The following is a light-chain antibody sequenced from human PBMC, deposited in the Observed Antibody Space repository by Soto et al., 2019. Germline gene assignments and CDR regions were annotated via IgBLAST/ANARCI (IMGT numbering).Light chain of an antibody. Sequence: EIVMTQSPATLSLSPGERAALCCRASQSVSSSYLSWYQQKPGQAPRLLIYGASTRATGIPARFSGSGSGTDFTLTISSLQPEDFAVYYCPTFGQGTKVEIK. CDR2: GAS. CDR3: PT. CDR1: QSVSSSY. J-gene: IGKJ1*01. V-gene: IGKV3D-7*01.